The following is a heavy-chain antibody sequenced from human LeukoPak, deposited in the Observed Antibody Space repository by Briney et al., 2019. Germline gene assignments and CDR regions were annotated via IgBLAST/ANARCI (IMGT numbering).Heavy chain of an antibody. D-gene: IGHD1/OR15-1a*01. V-gene: IGHV4-39*07. CDR2: IYYSGST. Sequence: PSETLSLTCTVSGGSISSSSYYWGWIRQPPGKGLEWIGSIYYSGSTYYNPSLKSRVTISVDTSKNQFSLKLSSVTAADTAVYYCARDYTVALEQYTFDIWGQGTMVTVSS. J-gene: IGHJ3*02. CDR3: ARDYTVALEQYTFDI. CDR1: GGSISSSSYY.